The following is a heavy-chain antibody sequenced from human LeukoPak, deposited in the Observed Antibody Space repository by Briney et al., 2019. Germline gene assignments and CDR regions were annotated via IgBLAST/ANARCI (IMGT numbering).Heavy chain of an antibody. J-gene: IGHJ6*02. CDR3: ARGDCSGGSCHSMDV. V-gene: IGHV3-13*04. Sequence: GSPRLSCAASGFTFSTYDMHWVRQATGKGLEWVSGINTAGNTYYPGSVKGRFTISREDAKNSFYLQMNSLRAGDTAVYYCARGDCSGGSCHSMDVWGQGTPVTVSS. CDR2: INTAGNT. D-gene: IGHD2-15*01. CDR1: GFTFSTYD.